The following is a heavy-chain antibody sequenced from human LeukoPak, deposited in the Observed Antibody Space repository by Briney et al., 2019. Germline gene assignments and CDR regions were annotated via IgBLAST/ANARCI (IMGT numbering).Heavy chain of an antibody. J-gene: IGHJ2*01. CDR2: INPGNSDT. CDR3: ARQIAEVGTSRYLDI. D-gene: IGHD6-13*01. V-gene: IGHV5-51*01. CDR1: GYIFSNYR. Sequence: GESLKISCQGSGYIFSNYRIGWVRQMPGKSLEWMGLINPGNSDTRSSPSFQGQVTFSADKSINTAYLQWSSLKASDTAMYYCARQIAEVGTSRYLDIWGRGTLVTVSS.